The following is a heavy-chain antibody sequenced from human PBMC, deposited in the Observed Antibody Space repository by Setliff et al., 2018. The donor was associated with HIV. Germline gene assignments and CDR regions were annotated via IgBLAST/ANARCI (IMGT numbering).Heavy chain of an antibody. J-gene: IGHJ6*03. V-gene: IGHV1-46*01. Sequence: ASVKVSCKASGYTFTSYYMHWVRQAPGQGLEWMGIINPSGGSTSYAQKFQGRVTMTRDTSTSTVYMELSSLRSEDTAVYYFARKPRIALAGTGYYHYMDVWGKGTTVTVSS. D-gene: IGHD6-19*01. CDR3: ARKPRIALAGTGYYHYMDV. CDR1: GYTFTSYY. CDR2: INPSGGST.